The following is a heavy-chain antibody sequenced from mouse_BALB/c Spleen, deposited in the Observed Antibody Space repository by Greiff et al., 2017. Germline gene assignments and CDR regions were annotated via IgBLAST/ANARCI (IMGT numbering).Heavy chain of an antibody. CDR2: INPSNGGT. J-gene: IGHJ3*01. CDR3: TLYYYGSRTTFAY. D-gene: IGHD1-1*01. Sequence: VQLQQSGAELVKPGASVKLSCKASGYTFTSYYMYWVKQRPGQGLEWIGEINPSNGGTNFNEKFKSKATLTVDKSSSTAYMQLSSLTSEDSAVYYCTLYYYGSRTTFAYWGQVTLVTVSA. CDR1: GYTFTSYY. V-gene: IGHV1S16*01.